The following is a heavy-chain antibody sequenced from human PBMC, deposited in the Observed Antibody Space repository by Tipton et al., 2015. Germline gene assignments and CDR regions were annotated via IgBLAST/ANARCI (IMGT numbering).Heavy chain of an antibody. CDR2: ISHSGST. J-gene: IGHJ4*02. CDR1: GGSISSSSYY. CDR3: ACQDYDSLTRDYQTVDY. Sequence: TLSLTCTVSGGSISSSSYYWAWIRQPPGKGLEWIGAISHSGSTYYNPSLRSRVTISRDTSKNQFSLRLSSVTASDTAVYYCACQDYDSLTRDYQTVDYWGQGTLVTVSS. V-gene: IGHV4-39*07. D-gene: IGHD3-9*01.